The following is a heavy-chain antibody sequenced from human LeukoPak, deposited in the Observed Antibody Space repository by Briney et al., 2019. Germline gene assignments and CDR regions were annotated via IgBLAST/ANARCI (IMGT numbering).Heavy chain of an antibody. CDR3: AELGITMIGGV. CDR2: ISGSGAST. J-gene: IGHJ6*04. V-gene: IGHV3-23*01. Sequence: HPGGSLRLSCSASEFTFSRYGMSWVRQVPGKGLEWVSAISGSGASTYYADSVKGRFTISRDNAKNSLYLQMNSLRAEDTAVYYCAELGITMIGGVWGKGTTVTISS. CDR1: EFTFSRYG. D-gene: IGHD3-10*02.